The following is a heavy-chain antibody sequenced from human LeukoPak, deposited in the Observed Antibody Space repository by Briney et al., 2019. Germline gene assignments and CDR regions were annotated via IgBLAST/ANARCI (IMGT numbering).Heavy chain of an antibody. Sequence: GASVKVSCKASGYTFTGYSMHWVRQAPGQGLEWMGWINPNSGGTNYAQKFQGRVTMTRDTSISTAYMELSRLRSDDTAVYYCARAASGSYYAPFDYWGQGTLVTVSS. D-gene: IGHD1-26*01. CDR3: ARAASGSYYAPFDY. J-gene: IGHJ4*02. CDR1: GYTFTGYS. V-gene: IGHV1-2*02. CDR2: INPNSGGT.